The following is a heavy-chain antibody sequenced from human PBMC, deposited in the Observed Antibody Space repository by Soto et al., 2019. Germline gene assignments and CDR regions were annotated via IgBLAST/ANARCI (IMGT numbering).Heavy chain of an antibody. D-gene: IGHD2-15*01. CDR1: GFTFSSYA. V-gene: IGHV3-30-3*01. Sequence: QVQLVESGGGVVQPGRSLRLSCAASGFTFSSYAMHWVRQAPGKGLEWVAVISYDGSNKYYADSVKGRFTISRDNSKNTLYLQMNSLRAEDMAVYYCARRPDGYSNAGYWGQGTLVTVSS. CDR3: ARRPDGYSNAGY. CDR2: ISYDGSNK. J-gene: IGHJ4*02.